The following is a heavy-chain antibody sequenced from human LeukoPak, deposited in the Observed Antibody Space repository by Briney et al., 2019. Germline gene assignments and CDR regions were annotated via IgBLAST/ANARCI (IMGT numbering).Heavy chain of an antibody. CDR3: ARVATVIPFYYYYGMDV. V-gene: IGHV4-34*01. J-gene: IGHJ6*02. D-gene: IGHD4-17*01. CDR2: INHSGST. CDR1: GGSISSYY. Sequence: SETLSLTCTVSGGSISSYYWSWIRQPPGKGLEWIGEINHSGSTNYNPSLKSRVTISVDTSKNQFSLKLSSVTAADTAVYYCARVATVIPFYYYYGMDVWGQGTTVTVSS.